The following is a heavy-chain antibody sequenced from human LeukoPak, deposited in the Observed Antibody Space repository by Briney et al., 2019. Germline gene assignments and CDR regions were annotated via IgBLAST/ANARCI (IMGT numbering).Heavy chain of an antibody. CDR1: GFTFSSYG. J-gene: IGHJ3*02. D-gene: IGHD3/OR15-3a*01. CDR2: IWYDGSNK. V-gene: IGHV3-33*06. Sequence: GGSLRLSCAASGFTFSSYGMHWVRQAPGKGLEWVAVIWYDGSNKYYADSVKGRFTFSRDNSKNTLYLQMNSLRAEDTAVYYCAKDYMIFGVVIPDIWGQGTMVTVSS. CDR3: AKDYMIFGVVIPDI.